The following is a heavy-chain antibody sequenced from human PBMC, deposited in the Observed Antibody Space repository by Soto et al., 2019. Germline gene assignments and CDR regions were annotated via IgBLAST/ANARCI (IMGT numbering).Heavy chain of an antibody. V-gene: IGHV4-4*02. CDR3: ARDQAGVEAGLPFDN. J-gene: IGHJ4*02. CDR2: IFHTGTA. D-gene: IGHD3-3*01. Sequence: QVQLQESGPGLVRPSGTLSLTCIVSGDSIKTSHWWSWVRQSPGRGLEWIGDIFHTGTANYNPSLRSRFAISLDTSKNQYSLNMKSVTAADTAVYFCARDQAGVEAGLPFDNWGQGTLVTVSS. CDR1: GDSIKTSHW.